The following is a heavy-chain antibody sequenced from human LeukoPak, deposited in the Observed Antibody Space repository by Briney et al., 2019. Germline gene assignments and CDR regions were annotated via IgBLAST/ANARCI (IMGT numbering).Heavy chain of an antibody. D-gene: IGHD4-11*01. V-gene: IGHV3-74*01. Sequence: GGSLRVSCAASGFTFSDYWMHWVRQAPGKGLVWVSRINPDGSSASYADSVKGRFTISRDNAKNTLYLQMNSLRAEDTAVYYCARFKVTVTSIPWGQGTLVTVSS. CDR2: INPDGSSA. CDR3: ARFKVTVTSIP. J-gene: IGHJ5*02. CDR1: GFTFSDYW.